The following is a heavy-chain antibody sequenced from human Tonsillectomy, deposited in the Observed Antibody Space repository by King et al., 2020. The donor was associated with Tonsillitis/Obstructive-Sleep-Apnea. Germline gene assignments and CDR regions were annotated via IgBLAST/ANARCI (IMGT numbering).Heavy chain of an antibody. D-gene: IGHD1-7*01. CDR3: ARCHWNYVEDAFDI. J-gene: IGHJ3*02. CDR1: GGSFSGYY. CDR2: INHSGST. Sequence: VQLQQWGAGLLKPSETLSLTCAVYGGSFSGYYWSWIRQPPGKGLGWIGEINHSGSTNYNPSLKSRVTISVDTSKNQFSLKLSSVTAADTAVYYCARCHWNYVEDAFDIWGQGTMVTVSS. V-gene: IGHV4-34*01.